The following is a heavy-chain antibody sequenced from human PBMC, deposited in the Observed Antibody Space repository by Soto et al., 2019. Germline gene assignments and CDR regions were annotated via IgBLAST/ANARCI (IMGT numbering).Heavy chain of an antibody. CDR1: GYTFTGYY. D-gene: IGHD3-9*01. CDR2: INPNSGGT. V-gene: IGHV1-2*04. J-gene: IGHJ6*02. Sequence: GASVKVSCKASGYTFTGYYMHWVRQAPGQGLEWMGWINPNSGGTNYAQKFQGWVTMTRDTSISTAYMELSRLRSDDTAVYYCARATYYDILTGYYNASMEYYYYGMDVWGQGTTVTVSS. CDR3: ARATYYDILTGYYNASMEYYYYGMDV.